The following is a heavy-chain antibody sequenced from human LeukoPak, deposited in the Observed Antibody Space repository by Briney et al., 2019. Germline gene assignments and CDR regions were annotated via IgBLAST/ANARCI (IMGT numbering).Heavy chain of an antibody. Sequence: PSETLSLPCTLSGGPISSSSYFWGWIRQPPGKGLEWIGRIYYSGSTYNNPSPKNRVTISVYTPKNQFSLHLSSVTAADTAVYYCARDRRLTAIQSWFDPWGQGTLVTVSS. CDR3: ARDRRLTAIQSWFDP. D-gene: IGHD2-21*02. CDR1: GGPISSSSYF. J-gene: IGHJ5*02. V-gene: IGHV4-39*07. CDR2: IYYSGST.